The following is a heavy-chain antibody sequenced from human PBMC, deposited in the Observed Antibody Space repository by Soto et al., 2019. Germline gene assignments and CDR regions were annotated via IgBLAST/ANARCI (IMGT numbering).Heavy chain of an antibody. CDR1: GYSISSGYY. J-gene: IGHJ6*02. D-gene: IGHD5-18*01. Sequence: PSETLSLTCAVSGYSISSGYYWGWIRQPPGKGLEWIGSIYHSGSTYYNPSLKSRVTISVDTSKNQFSLKLSSVTAADTAVYYCATDFGGYSYGGARYYYGMDVWGQGTTVTVSS. V-gene: IGHV4-38-2*02. CDR3: ATDFGGYSYGGARYYYGMDV. CDR2: IYHSGST.